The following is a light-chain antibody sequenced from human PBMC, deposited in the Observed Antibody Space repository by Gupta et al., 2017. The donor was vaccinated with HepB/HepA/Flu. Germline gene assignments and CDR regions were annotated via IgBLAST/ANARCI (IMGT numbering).Light chain of an antibody. CDR1: QGISVW. CDR2: KAS. CDR3: QQYQSYMFT. Sequence: DIQMTQSPSTLSASVGDRVTITCRASQGISVWLAWYQQKPGKAPKPLIYKASTLESGVPSRFSGSGSGTEFILTIASLQPDDFATYYCQQYQSYMFTFGPGTKVDFK. V-gene: IGKV1-5*03. J-gene: IGKJ3*01.